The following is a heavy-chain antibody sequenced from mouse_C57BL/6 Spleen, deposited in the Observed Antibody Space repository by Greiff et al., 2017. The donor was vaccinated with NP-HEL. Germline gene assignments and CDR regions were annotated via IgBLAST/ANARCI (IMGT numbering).Heavy chain of an antibody. J-gene: IGHJ3*01. CDR1: GYTFTSYW. D-gene: IGHD1-1*01. V-gene: IGHV1-50*01. CDR3: ARRLITTGFAY. Sequence: VQLQQPGAELVKPGASVKLSCKASGYTFTSYWMQWVKQRPGQGLEWIGEIDPSDSYTNYNQKFKGKATLTVDTSSSTAYMQLSSLTSEDAAVYYCARRLITTGFAYWGQGTLVTVSA. CDR2: IDPSDSYT.